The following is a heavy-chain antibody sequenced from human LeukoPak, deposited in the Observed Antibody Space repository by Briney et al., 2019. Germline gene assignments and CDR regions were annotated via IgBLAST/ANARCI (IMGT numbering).Heavy chain of an antibody. D-gene: IGHD3-3*01. Sequence: GGSLRLSCAASGFTFSDYYMSWIRQAPGKGLEWLSYISSSGSTIYYADSVKGRFTISRDNSKNTLYLQMNSLRAEDTAVYYCAKDGIGYDFWSGYYRRYFDYWGQGTLVTVSS. CDR3: AKDGIGYDFWSGYYRRYFDY. CDR1: GFTFSDYY. V-gene: IGHV3-11*01. CDR2: ISSSGSTI. J-gene: IGHJ4*02.